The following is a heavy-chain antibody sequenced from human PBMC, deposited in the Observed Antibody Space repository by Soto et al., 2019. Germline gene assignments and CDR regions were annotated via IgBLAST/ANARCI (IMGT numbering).Heavy chain of an antibody. Sequence: AXVKVSCKASGYTFTSYAMHWVRQAPGQRLEWMGWINAGNGNTKYSQKFQGRVTITRDTSASTAYMELSSLRSDDTAIYYCVRVVAIPGYPDNWGQGTLVTVSS. V-gene: IGHV1-3*01. CDR2: INAGNGNT. CDR1: GYTFTSYA. J-gene: IGHJ4*02. D-gene: IGHD5-12*01. CDR3: VRVVAIPGYPDN.